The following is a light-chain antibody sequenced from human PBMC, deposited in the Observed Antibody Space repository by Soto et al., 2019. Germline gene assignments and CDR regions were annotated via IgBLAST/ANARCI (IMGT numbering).Light chain of an antibody. CDR3: QQSQDTLIT. CDR1: QTIGTF. V-gene: IGKV1-39*01. CDR2: GAS. J-gene: IGKJ4*01. Sequence: EIQLNQSPSSLSASVGERVTLTCRASQTIGTFLNWYQRKPDQAPKLLIYGASSLQSGVPSRFSGSGSGTDFTLTISGLQPEDFATYFCQQSQDTLITFGGGTMVDI.